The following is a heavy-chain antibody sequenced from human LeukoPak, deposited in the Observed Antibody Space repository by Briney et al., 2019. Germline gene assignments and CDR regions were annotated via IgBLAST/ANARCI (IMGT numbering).Heavy chain of an antibody. CDR2: ISAYNGNT. D-gene: IGHD2-2*01. Sequence: PWASVKVSCKASGYTFTSYGISWVRQAPGQGLEWMGWISAYNGNTNYAQKLQGRVTMTTDTSTSTAYMELRSLRSDDTAVYYCARSPQDIVVVPAAMFPWFDPWGQGTLVTVSS. V-gene: IGHV1-18*01. CDR3: ARSPQDIVVVPAAMFPWFDP. J-gene: IGHJ5*02. CDR1: GYTFTSYG.